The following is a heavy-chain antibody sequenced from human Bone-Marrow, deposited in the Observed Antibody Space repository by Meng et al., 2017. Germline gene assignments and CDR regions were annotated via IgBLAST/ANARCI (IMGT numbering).Heavy chain of an antibody. CDR3: ARDQWRYYDSSGPI. V-gene: IGHV3-30*04. D-gene: IGHD3-22*01. CDR2: ISYDGSNK. J-gene: IGHJ3*02. Sequence: GGSLRLSCAASGFTFSSYAMHWVRQAPGKGLEWVAVISYDGSNKYYADSVKGRFTISRDNSKNTLYLQMNSLRAKDTAVYYCARDQWRYYDSSGPIWGQGTMVTVSS. CDR1: GFTFSSYA.